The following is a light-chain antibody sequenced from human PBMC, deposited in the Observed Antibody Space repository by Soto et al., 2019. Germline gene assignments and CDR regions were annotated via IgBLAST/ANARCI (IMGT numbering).Light chain of an antibody. CDR2: DAS. Sequence: DIQMTQSPSTLSASVGDRVTITCRASQSISSWLAWYQQKPGKAPKLLIYDASSLESGVPSRFSGSGSGTEFTLTISSLQPDDFATYYCQQRTWTFGQGTKVDI. V-gene: IGKV1-5*01. CDR3: QQRTWT. CDR1: QSISSW. J-gene: IGKJ1*01.